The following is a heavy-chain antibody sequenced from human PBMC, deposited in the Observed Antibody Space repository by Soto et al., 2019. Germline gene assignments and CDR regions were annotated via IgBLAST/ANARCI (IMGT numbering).Heavy chain of an antibody. CDR1: GFTFSSYG. J-gene: IGHJ6*02. CDR2: ISYDGSNK. Sequence: PGGSLRLSCAASGFTFSSYGMHWVRQAPGKGLEWVAVISYDGSNKYYADSVKGRFTISRDNSKNPLYLQMNSLRAEDTAVYYCAKETEDIVLVPAAPRTPYGMDVWGQGTTVTVSS. CDR3: AKETEDIVLVPAAPRTPYGMDV. V-gene: IGHV3-30*18. D-gene: IGHD2-2*01.